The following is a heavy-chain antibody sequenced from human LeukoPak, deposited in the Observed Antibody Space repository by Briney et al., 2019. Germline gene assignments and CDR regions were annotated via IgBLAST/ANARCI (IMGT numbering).Heavy chain of an antibody. CDR3: TRDLMDYDVSTGLHHYYMDV. CDR2: IRYDGSNK. CDR1: GFTFSSYG. J-gene: IGHJ6*02. V-gene: IGHV3-30*02. D-gene: IGHD3-9*01. Sequence: GSLRLSCAASGFTFSSYGMHWVRQAPGKGLEGVAFIRYDGSNKYYADSVKGRFTISRDNSKNTLYLQMNSLRAEDTAVYYYTRDLMDYDVSTGLHHYYMDVWGQGTTVTVSS.